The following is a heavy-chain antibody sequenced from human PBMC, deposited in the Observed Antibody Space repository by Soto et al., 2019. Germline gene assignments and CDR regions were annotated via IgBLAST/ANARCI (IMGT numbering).Heavy chain of an antibody. CDR2: INHLETT. CDR3: ARGGGSDSFDY. Sequence: SETLSLTCTASGASITFGGYSWSWIRQTPGKGLEWIGYINHLETTFYNPSFESRLTLSIDRAKNQFSLKLHSMSAADRAVYFCARGGGSDSFDYWGQGILVTVSS. CDR1: GASITFGGYS. J-gene: IGHJ4*02. V-gene: IGHV4-30-2*01. D-gene: IGHD1-26*01.